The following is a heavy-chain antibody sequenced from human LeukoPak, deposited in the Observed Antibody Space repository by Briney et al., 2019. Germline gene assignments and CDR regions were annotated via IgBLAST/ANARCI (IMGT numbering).Heavy chain of an antibody. CDR1: GYSFSEYY. CDR3: ARATRYDSSDARSHYFDL. D-gene: IGHD3-22*01. J-gene: IGHJ2*01. Sequence: VASVKVSCRASGYSFSEYYLHWERQAPGQGLEWMGWIVPITGDTRYAPRFQGRVTLSSDTSTSTAYLELSSLRSDDTAVFYCARATRYDSSDARSHYFDLWGRGTLITVSS. V-gene: IGHV1-2*02. CDR2: IVPITGDT.